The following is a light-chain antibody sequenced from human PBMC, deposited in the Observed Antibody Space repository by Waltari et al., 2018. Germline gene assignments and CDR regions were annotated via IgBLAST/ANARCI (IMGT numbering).Light chain of an antibody. V-gene: IGKV3-20*01. CDR2: DAS. J-gene: IGKJ1*01. CDR3: QHYVTLPAT. CDR1: QSLSRP. Sequence: CRTSQSLSRPLAWYQQKPGQAPRLLIYDASRRAIGIPDRFIGSGSGTDFSLTISRLEPEDFAVYYCQHYVTLPATFGQGTRVELK.